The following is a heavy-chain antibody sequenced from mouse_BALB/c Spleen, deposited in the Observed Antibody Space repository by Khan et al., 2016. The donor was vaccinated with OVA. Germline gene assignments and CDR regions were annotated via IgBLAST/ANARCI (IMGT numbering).Heavy chain of an antibody. CDR3: NAAKLSLWFAS. Sequence: VQLQQSGAELVRSGASVKLSCTASAFNIKDYFIHWMKQRPKQGLEWIGWIDPEDGDTECAPKFQGKATMTADASSNTAYLHLSSLTSQDTAVYYSNAAKLSLWFASWGQGTLVTVSA. V-gene: IGHV14-4*02. CDR1: AFNIKDYF. CDR2: IDPEDGDT. D-gene: IGHD1-3*01. J-gene: IGHJ3*01.